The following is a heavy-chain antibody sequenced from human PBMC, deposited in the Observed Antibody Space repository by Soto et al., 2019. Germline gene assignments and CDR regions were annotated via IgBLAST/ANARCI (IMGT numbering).Heavy chain of an antibody. CDR3: ARAGGSGSYNRWNYYYGMDV. Sequence: EVQLVESGGGLVQPGGSLRLSCAASGFTFSSYDMHWVRQATGKGLEWVSAIGTAGDTYYPGSVKGRFTISRENAKNSLYLQMNSLRAGDTAVYYCARAGGSGSYNRWNYYYGMDVWGQGTTVTVSS. CDR2: IGTAGDT. D-gene: IGHD3-10*01. CDR1: GFTFSSYD. V-gene: IGHV3-13*01. J-gene: IGHJ6*02.